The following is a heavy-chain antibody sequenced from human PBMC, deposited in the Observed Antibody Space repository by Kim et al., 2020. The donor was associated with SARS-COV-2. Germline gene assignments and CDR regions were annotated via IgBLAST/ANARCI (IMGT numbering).Heavy chain of an antibody. CDR3: ARAPPYYYRSGSSWFDP. CDR2: ISPNSGGT. D-gene: IGHD3-10*01. J-gene: IGHJ5*02. Sequence: ASVKVSCKASGYTFTGYYMHWVRQAPGQGLEWMGWISPNSGGTNYAQKFQGRLTMTRDTSITTAYMELSRLRSDVTAVYYCARAPPYYYRSGSSWFDPCGQGTLVTVTS. CDR1: GYTFTGYY. V-gene: IGHV1-2*02.